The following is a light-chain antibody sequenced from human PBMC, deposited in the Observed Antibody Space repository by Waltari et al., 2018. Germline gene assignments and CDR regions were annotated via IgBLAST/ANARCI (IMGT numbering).Light chain of an antibody. CDR1: QTVSNNF. Sequence: EDVLTQSPGTLSLSPGERATLSCRASQTVSNNFLAWYQLRPGQAPRLLIHSASSRATGIPDRFSGTGSGTDFTRTISRLEPEDFAVYYCLQYGVSRTFGQGTKVEIK. J-gene: IGKJ1*01. CDR3: LQYGVSRT. V-gene: IGKV3-20*01. CDR2: SAS.